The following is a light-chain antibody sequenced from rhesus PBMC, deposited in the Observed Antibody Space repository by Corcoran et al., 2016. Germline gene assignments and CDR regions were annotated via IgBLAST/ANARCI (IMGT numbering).Light chain of an antibody. CDR1: SSDIGGYNY. CDR3: SSYTSSNTFI. Sequence: QAALTQPRSVSGSPGQSVTISCTGTSSDIGGYNYVSWYQQHPGKAPKLMIYEVAKRPSGVSDRFSGSKSGNTASLTISGLQADDDADYYCSSYTSSNTFIFGGGTRLTVL. V-gene: IGLV2-32*02. J-gene: IGLJ1*01. CDR2: EVA.